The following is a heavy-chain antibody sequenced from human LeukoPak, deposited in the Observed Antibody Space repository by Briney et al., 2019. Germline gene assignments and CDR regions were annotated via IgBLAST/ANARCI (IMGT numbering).Heavy chain of an antibody. D-gene: IGHD5/OR15-5a*01. CDR2: LSGDRSHI. Sequence: GGSLRLSCLASGCSFNTYAMNWGRQAPGGGLEWGAALSGDRSHIYHADSVMGRFTISRDNVKNSLYVQMNSLRADDTAVYYCTRDLYSIYAKWGQGTLVTVSS. J-gene: IGHJ4*02. CDR1: GCSFNTYA. V-gene: IGHV3-21*04. CDR3: TRDLYSIYAK.